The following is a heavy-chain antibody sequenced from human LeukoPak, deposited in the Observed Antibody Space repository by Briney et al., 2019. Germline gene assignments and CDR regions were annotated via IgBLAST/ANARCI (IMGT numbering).Heavy chain of an antibody. Sequence: GASVKVSCKASGYTFTSYDINWVRQATGQGLEWMGWMNPNSGNTGYAQKFQGRVTMTRNTSISTAYMELSSLRSEDTAVYYCAREQGLKRVVPAAMLPLYYYYGMDVWGQGTTVTVSS. D-gene: IGHD2-2*01. V-gene: IGHV1-8*01. CDR1: GYTFTSYD. CDR2: MNPNSGNT. J-gene: IGHJ6*02. CDR3: AREQGLKRVVPAAMLPLYYYYGMDV.